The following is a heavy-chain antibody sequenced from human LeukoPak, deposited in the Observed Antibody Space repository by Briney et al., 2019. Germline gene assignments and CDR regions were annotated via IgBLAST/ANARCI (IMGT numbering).Heavy chain of an antibody. Sequence: PGGSPRLSCAASGFTFGCYWMSWVGQTPEKGLEGVADISEDGSPKYYLESVKGPFTISRDSAENSLSLHMDSLGVEDTALYYCARDLGRPAAHTVGHLDFWGRGSLVTVSS. CDR2: ISEDGSPK. J-gene: IGHJ4*02. CDR1: GFTFGCYW. CDR3: ARDLGRPAAHTVGHLDF. V-gene: IGHV3-7*01. D-gene: IGHD6-13*01.